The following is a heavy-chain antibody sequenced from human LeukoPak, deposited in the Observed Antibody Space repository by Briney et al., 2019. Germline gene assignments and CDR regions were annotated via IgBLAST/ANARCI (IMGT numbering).Heavy chain of an antibody. CDR3: ARMVGSGWYLDWFDP. CDR2: IYYSGST. J-gene: IGHJ5*02. V-gene: IGHV4-39*01. CDR1: GGSISSSSYY. Sequence: SETLSLTCTVSGGSISSSSYYWGWIRQPPGKGLEWIGSIYYSGSTYYNPSLKSRVTISVDTSKNQFSLKLSFVTAADTAVYYCARMVGSGWYLDWFDPWGQGTLVTVSS. D-gene: IGHD6-19*01.